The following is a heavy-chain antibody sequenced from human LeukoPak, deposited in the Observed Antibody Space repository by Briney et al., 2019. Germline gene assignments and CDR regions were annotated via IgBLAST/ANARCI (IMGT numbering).Heavy chain of an antibody. V-gene: IGHV3-9*01. CDR1: GFTFDGYA. D-gene: IGHD1-26*01. Sequence: PGRSLRLSCAASGFTFDGYAMHWVRQAPGKGLEWVSGISWNSGSIGYADSVKGRFTISRDNSKNSLYLQMNSLRAEDTALYYCAKDPTLGGDYYYFGMDVWAQGTTVTVSS. CDR3: AKDPTLGGDYYYFGMDV. CDR2: ISWNSGSI. J-gene: IGHJ6*02.